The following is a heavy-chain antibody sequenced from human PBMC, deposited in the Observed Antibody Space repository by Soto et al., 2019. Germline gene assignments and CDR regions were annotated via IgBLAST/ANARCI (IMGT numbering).Heavy chain of an antibody. Sequence: EVRLVESGGGLAKPGGSLRLSCAASGFTFSNVWMSWVRQAPGKGLEWVGRVKSKSDGATTDYAAPVKGRFTVSRDDSQNTLSLQIDSLKIEDTAVYFCTTAAGGMWGADYWGQGTPVTVSS. CDR2: VKSKSDGATT. CDR3: TTAAGGMWGADY. CDR1: GFTFSNVW. V-gene: IGHV3-15*01. J-gene: IGHJ4*02. D-gene: IGHD1-26*01.